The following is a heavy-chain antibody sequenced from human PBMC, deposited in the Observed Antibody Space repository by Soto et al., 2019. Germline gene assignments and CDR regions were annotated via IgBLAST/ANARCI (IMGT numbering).Heavy chain of an antibody. D-gene: IGHD4-17*01. V-gene: IGHV4-34*01. CDR3: ARGRPLFFHPPTVDRALIDY. J-gene: IGHJ4*02. CDR2: ISQSGSA. CDR1: GDSLRGFS. Sequence: PAETLYRTCAGYGDSLRGFSWTWIRQPPGKGRVWIGEISQSGSATYRSSVKSRVTISGDPSKNQFSPTVPSVTAAHTAVYYCARGRPLFFHPPTVDRALIDYWGQAVLVTVSS.